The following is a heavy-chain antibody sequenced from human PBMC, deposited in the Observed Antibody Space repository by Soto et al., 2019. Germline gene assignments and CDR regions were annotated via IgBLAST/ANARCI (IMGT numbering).Heavy chain of an antibody. CDR2: INVGNGKT. D-gene: IGHD3-10*01. CDR3: AKDHGTYGPNWIDS. CDR1: GDTFSTYT. Sequence: ASVKVSCKAFGDTFSTYTIHWVRQGPGQRLEWMGWINVGNGKTKYSQEFQDRVTISRDTSTIIAYMELNSLRAEDTAVYYCAKDHGTYGPNWIDSWGQGTLVTVSS. V-gene: IGHV1-3*03. J-gene: IGHJ5*01.